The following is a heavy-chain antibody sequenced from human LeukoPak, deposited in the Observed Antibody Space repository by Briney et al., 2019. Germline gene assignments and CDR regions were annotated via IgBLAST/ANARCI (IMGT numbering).Heavy chain of an antibody. CDR3: ARANYYDSSGYYLDY. CDR1: GFTFSDYY. CDR2: ISSSGSTI. J-gene: IGHJ4*02. D-gene: IGHD3-22*01. V-gene: IGHV3-11*01. Sequence: GGSLRLSCAASGFTFSDYYMSWIRQAPGKGLEWVSYISSSGSTIYYADSVKGLFTISRDNAKNSLYLQMNSLRAEDTAVYYCARANYYDSSGYYLDYWGQGTLVTVSS.